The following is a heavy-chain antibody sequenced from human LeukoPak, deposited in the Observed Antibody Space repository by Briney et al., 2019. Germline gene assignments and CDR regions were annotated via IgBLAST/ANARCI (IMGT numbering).Heavy chain of an antibody. J-gene: IGHJ6*03. CDR1: GFTFSSYG. Sequence: GGSLRLSCAASGFTFSSYGMSWVRQAPGKGLEWVSAISGSGGSTYYADSVKGRFTISRDNSKNTLYLQMDSLRAEDTAVYYCAKSHVYYMDVWGKGTTVTISS. V-gene: IGHV3-23*01. CDR2: ISGSGGST. CDR3: AKSHVYYMDV.